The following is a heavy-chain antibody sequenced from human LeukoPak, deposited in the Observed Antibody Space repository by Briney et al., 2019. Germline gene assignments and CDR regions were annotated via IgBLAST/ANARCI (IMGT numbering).Heavy chain of an antibody. Sequence: ASVKLSCNASGYTFTGYYMHWVRQAPGQGLERMGLINPNSGGTNYAQKFQGRVTITRDTSISTAYMELSRLRSDDTAVYYCARGVVVVPAANHYDYWGQGTLVTVSS. CDR3: ARGVVVVPAANHYDY. CDR2: INPNSGGT. V-gene: IGHV1-2*02. J-gene: IGHJ4*02. CDR1: GYTFTGYY. D-gene: IGHD2-2*01.